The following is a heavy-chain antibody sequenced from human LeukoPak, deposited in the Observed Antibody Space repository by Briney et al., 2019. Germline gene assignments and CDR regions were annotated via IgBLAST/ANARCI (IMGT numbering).Heavy chain of an antibody. J-gene: IGHJ5*01. CDR3: ARDQEHCSGTSCYPYWYDS. CDR1: GPSITIYH. V-gene: IGHV4-4*07. D-gene: IGHD2-2*01. Sequence: PSETLSLTCTVSGPSITIYHWSWIRQPAGKGLEWIGRMFYSGNTDYNTSLKSRLTMSIDTSKNQFSLKLSSVTAADTAVYFCARDQEHCSGTSCYPYWYDSWGQGTLVTVSS. CDR2: MFYSGNT.